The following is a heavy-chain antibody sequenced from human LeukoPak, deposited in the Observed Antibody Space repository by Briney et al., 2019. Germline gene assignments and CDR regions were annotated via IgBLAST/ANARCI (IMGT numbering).Heavy chain of an antibody. Sequence: SETLSLTCTVSGGSISNYYWSWIRQPPGKGLECIGYIYYRGSTNYNPSLKSRVTISVDTSKNQFSLKLSSVTAADTAVYYCARVHSGYDFGNRKYYYFDYWGQGTLVTVSS. D-gene: IGHD5-12*01. CDR3: ARVHSGYDFGNRKYYYFDY. V-gene: IGHV4-59*08. J-gene: IGHJ4*02. CDR1: GGSISNYY. CDR2: IYYRGST.